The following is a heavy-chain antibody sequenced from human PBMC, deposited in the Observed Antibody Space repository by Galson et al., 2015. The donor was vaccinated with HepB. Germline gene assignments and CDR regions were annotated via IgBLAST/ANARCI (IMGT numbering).Heavy chain of an antibody. D-gene: IGHD2-15*01. Sequence: SLRLSCAASGFTFSSYWMSWVRQAPGKGLEWVSSISSSSSYIYYADSVKGRFTISRDNAKNSLYLQMNSLRAEDTAVYYCARGYGTGWFDYWGQGTLVTVSS. CDR1: GFTFSSYW. CDR3: ARGYGTGWFDY. V-gene: IGHV3-21*01. CDR2: ISSSSSYI. J-gene: IGHJ4*02.